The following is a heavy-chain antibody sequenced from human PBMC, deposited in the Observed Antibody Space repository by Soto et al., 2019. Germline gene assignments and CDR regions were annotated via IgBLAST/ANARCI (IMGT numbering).Heavy chain of an antibody. CDR1: GGSMTSSNW. J-gene: IGHJ6*02. CDR3: ARGLGVTMVRGVSGGSFMDV. D-gene: IGHD3-10*01. CDR2: AHHSGRT. Sequence: LSETLSLTCTVSGGSMTSSNWWNWVRQSPGKGLEWIGEAHHSGRTNYNPSLKSRVTISADKSKNHFSLKLSSVTAADTAVYYCARGLGVTMVRGVSGGSFMDVWGQGTTVTVSS. V-gene: IGHV4-4*02.